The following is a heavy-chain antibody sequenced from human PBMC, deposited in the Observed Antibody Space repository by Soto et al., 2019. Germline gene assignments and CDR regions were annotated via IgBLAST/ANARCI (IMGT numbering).Heavy chain of an antibody. Sequence: GGSLRLSCAASEFTFSNYAMHWVRQAPGKGLQWLAVISYDGNNKYYADSVEGRFTISRDNSKNTVYLQMNSLRLKDTAVYYCARGPSYSDSYFDHWGQGTLVTVSS. CDR1: EFTFSNYA. CDR3: ARGPSYSDSYFDH. D-gene: IGHD4-17*01. V-gene: IGHV3-30*03. CDR2: ISYDGNNK. J-gene: IGHJ4*02.